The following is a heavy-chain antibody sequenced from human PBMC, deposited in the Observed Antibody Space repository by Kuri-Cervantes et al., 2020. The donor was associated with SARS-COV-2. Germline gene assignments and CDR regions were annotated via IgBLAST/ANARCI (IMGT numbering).Heavy chain of an antibody. J-gene: IGHJ4*02. CDR2: IIPVLQII. V-gene: IGHV1-69*10. Sequence: SVKVSCKASGGAFSSAIISWVRQAPGQGLEWMGGIIPVLQIIKYAQKFQGRVTITADKSTSTAYMELSSLRSEDTAVYYCARVTYYYDSSGYPDWGQGTLVTVSS. CDR3: ARVTYYYDSSGYPD. D-gene: IGHD3-22*01. CDR1: GGAFSSAI.